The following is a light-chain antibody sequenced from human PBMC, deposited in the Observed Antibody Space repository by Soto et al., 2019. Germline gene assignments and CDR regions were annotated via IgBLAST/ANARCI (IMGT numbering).Light chain of an antibody. CDR2: AAS. V-gene: IGKV1-17*03. J-gene: IGKJ1*01. CDR3: QQYYSYPRT. Sequence: DIQMTQSPSALSASIRDRVTITCRASQGIGNYVAWFQVKPGKVPKRLIYAASSLQSGVPSRFSGSGSGTDFTLTISCLQSEDFATYYCQQYYSYPRTFGQGTKVDIK. CDR1: QGIGNY.